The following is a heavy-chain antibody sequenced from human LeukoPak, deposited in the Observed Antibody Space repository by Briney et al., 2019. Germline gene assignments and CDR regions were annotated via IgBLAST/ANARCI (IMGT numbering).Heavy chain of an antibody. V-gene: IGHV3-30*02. CDR3: AKDRVWATVTGLFDY. Sequence: GGSLRLSCAASGFTFSSYGMHWVRQAPGKGLEWVAFIRYDGGNKYYADSVKGRFTISRDNSKNTLYLQMNSLRAEDTAVYYCAKDRVWATVTGLFDYWGQGTLVTVSS. J-gene: IGHJ4*02. CDR2: IRYDGGNK. CDR1: GFTFSSYG. D-gene: IGHD4-17*01.